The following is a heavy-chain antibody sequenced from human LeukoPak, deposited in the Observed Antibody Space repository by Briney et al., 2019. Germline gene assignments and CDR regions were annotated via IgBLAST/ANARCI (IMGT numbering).Heavy chain of an antibody. CDR1: GGSISSYY. J-gene: IGHJ4*02. Sequence: PSETLSLTCTVSGGSISSYYWSWIRQPAGKGLEWIGRIYTSGSTNYNPSLKSRVTISVDTSKNQFSLKLSSVTAADTAVYYCARLRSYYYDSSGYYYFDYWGQGTLVTVSS. D-gene: IGHD3-22*01. CDR2: IYTSGST. V-gene: IGHV4-4*07. CDR3: ARLRSYYYDSSGYYYFDY.